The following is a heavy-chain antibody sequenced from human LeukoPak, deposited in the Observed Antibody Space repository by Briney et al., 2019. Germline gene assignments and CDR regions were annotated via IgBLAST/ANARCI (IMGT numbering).Heavy chain of an antibody. V-gene: IGHV3-23*01. Sequence: PGGSLRLSCAASGFTFSSYAMSWVRQAPGKGLEWVSAISGSGGSTYYADSVKGRFTISRGNSKNTLYLQINSLRAEDSAVYYCAKAKSSSWYDGIYFDYWGQGTLVTVSS. CDR2: ISGSGGST. CDR1: GFTFSSYA. CDR3: AKAKSSSWYDGIYFDY. D-gene: IGHD6-13*01. J-gene: IGHJ4*02.